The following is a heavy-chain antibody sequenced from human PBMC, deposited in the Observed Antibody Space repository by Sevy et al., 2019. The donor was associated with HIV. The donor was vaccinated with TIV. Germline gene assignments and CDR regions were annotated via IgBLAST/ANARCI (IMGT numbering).Heavy chain of an antibody. Sequence: SETLSLTCTVSGGSISSSNYYWGWIRQPPGKGLEWIANIYYTGSTHYNPSLKSRVTIFADTSKNQFSRKLSSVTAADTAVYYCARQMHYYDSAGYYHWDYWGQGTLVTVSS. V-gene: IGHV4-39*01. CDR2: IYYTGST. CDR1: GGSISSSNYY. CDR3: ARQMHYYDSAGYYHWDY. D-gene: IGHD3-22*01. J-gene: IGHJ4*02.